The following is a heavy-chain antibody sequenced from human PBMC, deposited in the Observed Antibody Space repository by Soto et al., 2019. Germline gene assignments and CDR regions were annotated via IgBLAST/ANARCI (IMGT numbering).Heavy chain of an antibody. V-gene: IGHV4-30-2*06. Sequence: PSETLSLTCSVSGVSITNDGSSWSWIRRSPGKGLEWIGYIYNSGSTFYNPSLRSRVTISIDTSKNRISLDLSSVTAADTAVYYCARVGDLRWSDPWGQGTLVTVSS. CDR3: ARVGDLRWSDP. CDR2: IYNSGST. D-gene: IGHD3-16*01. J-gene: IGHJ5*02. CDR1: GVSITNDGSS.